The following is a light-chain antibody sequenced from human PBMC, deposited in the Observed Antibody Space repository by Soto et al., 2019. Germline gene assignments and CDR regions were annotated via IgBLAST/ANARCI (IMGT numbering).Light chain of an antibody. V-gene: IGLV1-40*01. Sequence: QSVLTQPTSVSGAPGQTVTISCTGSSSNIGAGYDVHWYQQLPGTGPQLLIYGTNNRPSGVPDRFSGSKSGTTAALTITGLQAEDEADYYCQSYDSSLSGWGVFGGGTKVTVL. J-gene: IGLJ2*01. CDR3: QSYDSSLSGWGV. CDR1: SSNIGAGYD. CDR2: GTN.